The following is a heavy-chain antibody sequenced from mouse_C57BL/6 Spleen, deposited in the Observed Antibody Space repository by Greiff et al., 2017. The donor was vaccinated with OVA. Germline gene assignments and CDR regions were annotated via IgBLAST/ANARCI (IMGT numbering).Heavy chain of an antibody. CDR2: ISSGGSYT. J-gene: IGHJ4*01. V-gene: IGHV5-6*01. CDR3: ARHETIVTYYAMDY. Sequence: EVMLVESGGDLVKPGGSLKLSCAASGFTFSSYGMSWVRQTPDKRLEWVATISSGGSYTYYPDSVKGRFTISRDNAKNTLYLQMSSLKSEDTAMYYCARHETIVTYYAMDYWGQGTSVTVSS. CDR1: GFTFSSYG. D-gene: IGHD2-5*01.